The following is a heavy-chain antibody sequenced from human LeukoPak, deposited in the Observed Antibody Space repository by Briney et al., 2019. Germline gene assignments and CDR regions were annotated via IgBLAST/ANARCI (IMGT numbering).Heavy chain of an antibody. J-gene: IGHJ2*01. Sequence: SETLSLTCTVSGGSISSSSYYWGWIRQPPGQGLEWIGSIYYSGSTYYNPSLKSRVTISVDTSKNQFSLKLSSVTAADTAVYYCARLAYYYDSSGYYAAGYFDLWGRGTLVTVSS. D-gene: IGHD3-22*01. CDR1: GGSISSSSYY. CDR2: IYYSGST. V-gene: IGHV4-39*01. CDR3: ARLAYYYDSSGYYAAGYFDL.